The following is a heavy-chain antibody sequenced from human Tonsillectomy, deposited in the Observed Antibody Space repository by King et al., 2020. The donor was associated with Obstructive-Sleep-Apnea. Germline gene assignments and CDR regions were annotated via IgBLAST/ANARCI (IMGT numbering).Heavy chain of an antibody. CDR3: ARPYGDYLSYFDY. J-gene: IGHJ4*02. CDR1: GYSFTSYW. CDR2: IYPGDSDT. D-gene: IGHD4-17*01. V-gene: IGHV5-51*01. Sequence: VQLVESGAEVKKPGESLKISCKVSGYSFTSYWIAWVRQMPGKGLERKGIIYPGDSDTRYSPSFQGQVTISADKSISTAYLQWSSLKASDTAMYYCARPYGDYLSYFDYWGQGTLVTVSS.